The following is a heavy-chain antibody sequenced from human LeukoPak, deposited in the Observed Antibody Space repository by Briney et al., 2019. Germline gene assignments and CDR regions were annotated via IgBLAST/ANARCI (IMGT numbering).Heavy chain of an antibody. D-gene: IGHD3-16*01. Sequence: GGSLRLSCAASGFTFSSYAMSWVRQAPGKGLEWVSGILDSGYSTYYADSVKGRFTISRDNSNNTLYLLMNSLRAEDTAVYYCAKLGGHPLHNYYVGVWGKGTTVAVSS. V-gene: IGHV3-23*01. CDR3: AKLGGHPLHNYYVGV. CDR1: GFTFSSYA. J-gene: IGHJ6*03. CDR2: ILDSGYST.